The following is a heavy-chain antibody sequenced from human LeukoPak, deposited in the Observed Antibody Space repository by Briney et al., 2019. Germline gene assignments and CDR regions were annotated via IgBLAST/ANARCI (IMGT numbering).Heavy chain of an antibody. CDR3: ARFTGGYNWFDP. CDR2: IGTTNNYI. CDR1: GFTFSSYA. V-gene: IGHV3-21*01. D-gene: IGHD4-11*01. Sequence: GGSLRLSCAASGFTFSSYAMHWVRQAPGKGLEWVSSIGTTNNYIYYADSVKGRFTISRDNAKNSLYLQMNSLRAEDTAVYYCARFTGGYNWFDPWGQGTLVTVSS. J-gene: IGHJ5*02.